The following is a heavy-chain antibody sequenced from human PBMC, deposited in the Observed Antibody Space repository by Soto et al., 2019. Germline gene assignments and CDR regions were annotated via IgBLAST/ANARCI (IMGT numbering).Heavy chain of an antibody. CDR3: ARFGSGVYATYGMDV. Sequence: SETLSLTCAVSGGSISSSNWWSWVRQPPGKGLEWIGEIYHSGSTNYNPSLKSRVTISVDKSKNQFSLKLSSVTAADTAVYYCARFGSGVYATYGMDVWGQGTTVTSP. J-gene: IGHJ6*02. V-gene: IGHV4-4*02. CDR2: IYHSGST. CDR1: GGSISSSNW. D-gene: IGHD2-8*01.